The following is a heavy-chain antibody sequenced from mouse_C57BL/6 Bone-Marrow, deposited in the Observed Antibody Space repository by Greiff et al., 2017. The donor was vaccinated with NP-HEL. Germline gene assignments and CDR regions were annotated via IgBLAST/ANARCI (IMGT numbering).Heavy chain of an antibody. V-gene: IGHV1-18*01. CDR3: AIHYYGSSHWYFDV. CDR1: GYTFTDYN. D-gene: IGHD1-1*01. CDR2: INPNNGGT. Sequence: EVKLQQSGPELVKPGASVKIPCKASGYTFTDYNMDWVKQSHGKSLEWIGDINPNNGGTIYNQKFKGKATLTVDKSSSTAYMELRSLTSEDTAVYYCAIHYYGSSHWYFDVWGTGTTVTVSS. J-gene: IGHJ1*03.